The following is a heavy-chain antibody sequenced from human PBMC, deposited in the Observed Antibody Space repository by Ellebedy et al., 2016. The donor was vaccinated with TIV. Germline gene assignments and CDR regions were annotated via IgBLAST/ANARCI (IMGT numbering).Heavy chain of an antibody. D-gene: IGHD3-16*01. CDR2: IYYSGST. V-gene: IGHV4-39*01. Sequence: MPSETLSLTCTVSGGSISSGGYYWSWIRQPPGKGLEWIGSIYYSGSTYYNPSLKSRVTISVDTSKNQFSLKLSSVTAADTAVYYCARPGTDGAYHDAFDIWGQGTMVTVSS. CDR3: ARPGTDGAYHDAFDI. CDR1: GGSISSGGYY. J-gene: IGHJ3*02.